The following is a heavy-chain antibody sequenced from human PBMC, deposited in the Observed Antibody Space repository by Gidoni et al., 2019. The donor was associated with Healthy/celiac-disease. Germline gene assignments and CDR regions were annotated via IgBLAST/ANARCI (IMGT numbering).Heavy chain of an antibody. J-gene: IGHJ6*02. CDR2: ISYDGSNK. V-gene: IGHV3-30-3*01. D-gene: IGHD6-13*01. Sequence: QVQLVESGGGVVQPGRSLILSCAASGFTFSSYAMHWVRQAPGKGLEWVAVISYDGSNKYYADSVKGRFTISRDNSKNTLYLQMNSLRAEDTAVYYCARDQGSSWYAYYYYGMDVWGQGTTVTVSS. CDR1: GFTFSSYA. CDR3: ARDQGSSWYAYYYYGMDV.